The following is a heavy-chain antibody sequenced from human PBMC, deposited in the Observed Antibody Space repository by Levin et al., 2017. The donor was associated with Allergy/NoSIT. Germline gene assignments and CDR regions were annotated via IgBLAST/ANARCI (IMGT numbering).Heavy chain of an antibody. J-gene: IGHJ3*02. V-gene: IGHV3-30-3*01. CDR2: ISYDGSNK. Sequence: GESLKISCAASGFTFSSYAMHWVRQAPGKGLEWVAVISYDGSNKYYADSVKGRFTISRDNSKNTLYLQMNSLRAEDTAVYYCARDRYSSSPEYAFDIWGQGTMVTVSS. D-gene: IGHD6-13*01. CDR1: GFTFSSYA. CDR3: ARDRYSSSPEYAFDI.